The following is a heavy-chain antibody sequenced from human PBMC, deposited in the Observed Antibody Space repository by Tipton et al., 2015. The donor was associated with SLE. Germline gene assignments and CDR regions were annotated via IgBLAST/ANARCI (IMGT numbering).Heavy chain of an antibody. Sequence: TLSLTCTVSGASLSSGGSYWGWIRQHPGKGLEWIGTSTDYNPSLKSRVTISGDTSKNQFSLKLSSVTAADTAVYYCARLSTVTTPNAFDIWGQGTMVTVSS. D-gene: IGHD4-17*01. CDR1: GASLSSGGSY. J-gene: IGHJ3*02. V-gene: IGHV4-31*03. CDR2: TST. CDR3: ARLSTVTTPNAFDI.